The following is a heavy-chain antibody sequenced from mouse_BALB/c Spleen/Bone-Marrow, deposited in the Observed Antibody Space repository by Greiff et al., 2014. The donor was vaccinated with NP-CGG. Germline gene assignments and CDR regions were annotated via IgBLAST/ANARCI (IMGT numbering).Heavy chain of an antibody. V-gene: IGHV5-17*02. CDR2: ISSGSSTI. CDR1: GFTFSSFG. Sequence: EVQLQQSGGGLVQPGGSRKLSCAASGFTFSSFGMHWVRQAPEKGLEWVAHISSGSSTIYYADTVKGRFTISRDNPKSTLFLQMTSLRSEDTAMYYCARSPWFAYWGQGTLVTVSA. CDR3: ARSPWFAY. J-gene: IGHJ3*01.